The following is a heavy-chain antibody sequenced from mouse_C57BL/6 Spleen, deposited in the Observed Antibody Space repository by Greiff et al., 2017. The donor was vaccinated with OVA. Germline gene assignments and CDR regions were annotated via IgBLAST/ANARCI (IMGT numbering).Heavy chain of an antibody. CDR2: IYPGSGST. Sequence: QVHVKQSGAELVKPGASVKMSCKASGYTFTSYWITWVKQRPGQGLEWIGDIYPGSGSTNYNEKFKSKATLTVDTSSSTAYMQLSSLTSEDSAVYYCARLRFSWFAYWGQGTLVTVSA. CDR3: ARLRFSWFAY. V-gene: IGHV1-55*01. J-gene: IGHJ3*01. CDR1: GYTFTSYW.